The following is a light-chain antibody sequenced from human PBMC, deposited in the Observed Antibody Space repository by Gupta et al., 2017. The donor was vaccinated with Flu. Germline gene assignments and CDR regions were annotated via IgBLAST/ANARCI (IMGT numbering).Light chain of an antibody. J-gene: IGKJ1*01. CDR1: QSVSSSY. CDR2: GAS. V-gene: IGKV3-20*01. CDR3: QQYGSSLWT. Sequence: EIVLSQSPGTLPFFPGERATLSCRASQSVSSSYLAWYQQKPGQAPRLLIYGASSRATGIPDRFSGRGSGTDFTLTISRLEPEDVAVYYCQQYGSSLWTFGQGTKVEIK.